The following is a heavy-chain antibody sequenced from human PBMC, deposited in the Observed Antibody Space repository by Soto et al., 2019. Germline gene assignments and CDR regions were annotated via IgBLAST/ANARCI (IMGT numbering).Heavy chain of an antibody. CDR3: TTDEEEYCSSTSCYSRDY. CDR2: IKSKTDGGTT. V-gene: IGHV3-15*01. Sequence: EVQLVESGGGLVKPGGSLRLSCAASGFTFSNAWMSWVRQAPGKGLEWVGRIKSKTDGGTTDYAAPVKGRFTISRDDSKNTLYLQMNSLKTEDTAVYYCTTDEEEYCSSTSCYSRDYWGQGTPVTVSS. J-gene: IGHJ4*02. CDR1: GFTFSNAW. D-gene: IGHD2-2*02.